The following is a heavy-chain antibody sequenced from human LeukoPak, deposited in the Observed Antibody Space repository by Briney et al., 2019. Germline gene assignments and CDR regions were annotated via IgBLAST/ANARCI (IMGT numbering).Heavy chain of an antibody. J-gene: IGHJ3*02. Sequence: GRSLRLSCAASGFTFDDYAMHWVRQAPGKGLEWVSGISWNSGSIGYADSVKGRFTISRDNAKNSLYLQMNSLRAEDTALYYCAQDGLEWELTSAFDIWGQGTMVTVSS. D-gene: IGHD1-26*01. V-gene: IGHV3-9*01. CDR2: ISWNSGSI. CDR3: AQDGLEWELTSAFDI. CDR1: GFTFDDYA.